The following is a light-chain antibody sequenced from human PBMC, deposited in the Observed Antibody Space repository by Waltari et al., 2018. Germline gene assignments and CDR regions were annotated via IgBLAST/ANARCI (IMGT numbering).Light chain of an antibody. CDR1: SIGGKA. J-gene: IGLJ2*01. V-gene: IGLV3-21*04. Sequence: SYVQTQPPSVSVAPGETTRITCGGTSIGGKAVHWYQQKPGQAPVLVIYYDRDRPSGIPERFSGSNYGNTATLTISRVEAGDEADYYCQVSDSSSDLVVFGGGTKLTVL. CDR2: YDR. CDR3: QVSDSSSDLVV.